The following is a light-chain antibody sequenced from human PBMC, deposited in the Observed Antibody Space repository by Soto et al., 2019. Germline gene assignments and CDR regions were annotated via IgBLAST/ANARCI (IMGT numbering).Light chain of an antibody. V-gene: IGLV2-14*01. Sequence: QSGLTQPASVSGSPGQSITISCTGTNSDVGGYNYVSWYQQQPGKAPKLIIYEVTNRPSGVSDRFSGSKSGNTASLTISGLQAEDEADYFCSSYTSSSTLVLFGGGTKLTVL. J-gene: IGLJ2*01. CDR2: EVT. CDR1: NSDVGGYNY. CDR3: SSYTSSSTLVL.